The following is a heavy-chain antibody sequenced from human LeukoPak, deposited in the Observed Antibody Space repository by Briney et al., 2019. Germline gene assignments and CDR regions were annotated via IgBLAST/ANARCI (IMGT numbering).Heavy chain of an antibody. V-gene: IGHV3-30-3*01. CDR1: GFTFSSYA. CDR2: ISYDRSNK. Sequence: PGGSLRLSCAASGFTFSSYAMHWVRQAPGKGLEWVAVISYDRSNKYYGDSVKGRFTISRDNSKNTLYLQMNSLRAEDTAVYYCAKDLGYSYGPSGYWGQGTLVTVSS. CDR3: AKDLGYSYGPSGY. J-gene: IGHJ4*02. D-gene: IGHD5-18*01.